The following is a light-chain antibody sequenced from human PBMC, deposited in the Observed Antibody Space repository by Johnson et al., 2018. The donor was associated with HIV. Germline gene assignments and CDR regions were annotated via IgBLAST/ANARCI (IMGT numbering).Light chain of an antibody. CDR1: SSNIGNNY. Sequence: QSVLTQPPSVSAAPGQKVTISCSGSSSNIGNNYVSWYQQLPGTVPKLLIYDNNKRPSGIPDRFSGSKSGTSATLGITGLQTGDEADYYCGTWDSGLGAVYVVGPGTKVTVL. V-gene: IGLV1-51*01. J-gene: IGLJ1*01. CDR2: DNN. CDR3: GTWDSGLGAVYV.